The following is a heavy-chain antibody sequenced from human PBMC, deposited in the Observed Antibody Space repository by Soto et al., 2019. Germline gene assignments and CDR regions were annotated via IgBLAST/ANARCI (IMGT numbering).Heavy chain of an antibody. J-gene: IGHJ5*02. CDR2: VDPEDGET. V-gene: IGHV1-69-2*01. CDR1: GYTFTDYY. D-gene: IGHD3-10*01. CDR3: AIVFRARLGSFEP. Sequence: GASVKVSCKVSGYTFTDYYFHWVQQAPGKGLAWMGLVDPEDGETIYAQKFQGRITLTADTSTDTAYMELCSLRSGDTAVYYCAIVFRARLGSFEPWGQGTLVTVSS.